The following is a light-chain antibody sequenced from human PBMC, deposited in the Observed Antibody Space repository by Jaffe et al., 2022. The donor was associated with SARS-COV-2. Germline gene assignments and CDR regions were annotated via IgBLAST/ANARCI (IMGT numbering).Light chain of an antibody. J-gene: IGLJ1*01. CDR3: SSFATGSTVSYV. V-gene: IGLV2-14*01. Sequence: QSALTQPASVSGSPGQSITISCSGTSRDVGGYNFVSWFQQHPGKAPKLMIYEVTKRPSGVSFRFYGSKSGNTASLTISGLQAEDEADYYCSSFATGSTVSYVFGTGTKVAVL. CDR1: SRDVGGYNF. CDR2: EVT.